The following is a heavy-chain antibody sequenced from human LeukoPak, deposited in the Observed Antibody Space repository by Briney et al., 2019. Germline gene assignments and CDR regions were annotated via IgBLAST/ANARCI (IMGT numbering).Heavy chain of an antibody. V-gene: IGHV1-8*01. J-gene: IGHJ4*02. D-gene: IGHD6-19*01. Sequence: GASVKVSCKASGYTFTSYDINWVRQATGQGLEWMGWMNPNGGNTGYAQKFQGRVTMTRNTSISTAYMELSSLRSEDTAVYYCARVGLAVAGPYFDYWGQGTLVTVSS. CDR1: GYTFTSYD. CDR2: MNPNGGNT. CDR3: ARVGLAVAGPYFDY.